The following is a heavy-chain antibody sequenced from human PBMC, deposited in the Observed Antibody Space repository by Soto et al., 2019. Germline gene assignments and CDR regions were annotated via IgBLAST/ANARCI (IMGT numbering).Heavy chain of an antibody. J-gene: IGHJ3*02. CDR1: GFTLSAYW. Sequence: EVQLEESGGDLVQPGGSLRLSCAASGFTLSAYWMTWVRQAPGKGLEWVANINRDGSKKSYLDSVRGRFTISRDNVGNSLYLQMDSLRADDTALYYCARDVSPGSRSLYLDAFDIWGQGIMVTVAS. CDR2: INRDGSKK. CDR3: ARDVSPGSRSLYLDAFDI. V-gene: IGHV3-7*05. D-gene: IGHD3-10*01.